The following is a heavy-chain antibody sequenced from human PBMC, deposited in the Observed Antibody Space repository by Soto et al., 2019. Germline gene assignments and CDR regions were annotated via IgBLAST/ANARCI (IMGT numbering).Heavy chain of an antibody. CDR3: XRPIFWSDFYYYYGMDV. Sequence: PSEILSLTCTVSGGSISSSSYYWGWIRQPPGKGVEWIGSIYYSGSTYYNPSLKSRVTISVDTSKNQFSLKLSSVTAADTAVYYCXRPIFWSDFYYYYGMDVWGQGTTVTVSS. V-gene: IGHV4-39*01. CDR1: GGSISSSSYY. CDR2: IYYSGST. D-gene: IGHD3-3*01. J-gene: IGHJ6*02.